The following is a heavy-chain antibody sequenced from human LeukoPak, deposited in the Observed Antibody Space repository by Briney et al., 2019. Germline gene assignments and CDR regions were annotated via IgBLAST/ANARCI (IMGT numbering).Heavy chain of an antibody. D-gene: IGHD5-24*01. Sequence: QPGGSLRLSCAASEFIFSRYAMHWVRQAPGKGLEWVAILSYDDTNEYYADSVAGRFTISRDNSKNTLYLQMNSLRPDDTAVYYCARDRRDDNNLAFHFDYWGQGTLVTVSS. J-gene: IGHJ4*02. V-gene: IGHV3-30*04. CDR2: LSYDDTNE. CDR3: ARDRRDDNNLAFHFDY. CDR1: EFIFSRYA.